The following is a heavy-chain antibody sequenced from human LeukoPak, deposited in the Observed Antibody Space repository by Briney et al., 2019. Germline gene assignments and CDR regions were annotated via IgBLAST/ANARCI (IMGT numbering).Heavy chain of an antibody. Sequence: VASVKVSCKASGGTFSSYAISWVRQAPGQGLEWMGGIIPIFGTANYAQKFQGRVTITTDESTSTAYMELSSLRPEDTAVCYCARRGYSYGLGPFDPWGQGTLVTVSS. D-gene: IGHD5-18*01. CDR1: GGTFSSYA. J-gene: IGHJ5*02. V-gene: IGHV1-69*05. CDR3: ARRGYSYGLGPFDP. CDR2: IIPIFGTA.